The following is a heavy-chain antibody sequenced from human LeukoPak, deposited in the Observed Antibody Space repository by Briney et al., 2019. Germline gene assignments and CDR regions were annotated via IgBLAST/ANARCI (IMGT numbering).Heavy chain of an antibody. Sequence: QPGGSLRLSCAASGFTFSSYAMSWVRQAPGKGLEWVSAISDSGGGTYYADSVKGRFTISRDNSKNTLYLQMNSLRAEDTAVYYCAKGPSLYFPIVVVTAIHHTPFHFDYWGQGTLVTVSS. J-gene: IGHJ4*02. CDR2: ISDSGGGT. V-gene: IGHV3-23*01. D-gene: IGHD2-21*02. CDR1: GFTFSSYA. CDR3: AKGPSLYFPIVVVTAIHHTPFHFDY.